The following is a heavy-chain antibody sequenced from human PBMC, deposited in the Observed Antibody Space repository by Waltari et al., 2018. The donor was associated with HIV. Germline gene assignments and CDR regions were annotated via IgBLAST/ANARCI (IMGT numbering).Heavy chain of an antibody. CDR1: GGPFSSYA. J-gene: IGHJ4*02. CDR3: ARAVVGAPRYYFDY. CDR2: IIPIFGTA. V-gene: IGHV1-69*01. D-gene: IGHD1-26*01. Sequence: QVQLVQSGAEVKKPGSSVKVSCKASGGPFSSYAISWVRLAPGQGLEWMGGIIPIFGTANYAQKFQGRVTITADESTSTAYMELSSLRSEDTAVYYCARAVVGAPRYYFDYWGQGTLVTVSS.